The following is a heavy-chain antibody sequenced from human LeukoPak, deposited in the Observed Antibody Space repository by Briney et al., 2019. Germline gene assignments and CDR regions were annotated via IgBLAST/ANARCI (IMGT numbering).Heavy chain of an antibody. CDR2: IIPIFGTA. CDR1: GGTFSSYA. CDR3: AREVGCCSSTSCPEDY. J-gene: IGHJ4*02. V-gene: IGHV1-69*13. D-gene: IGHD2-2*01. Sequence: VASVKVSCKASGGTFSSYAISWVRQAPGQGLEWMGGIIPIFGTANYAQKFQGRVTITADESTSTAYMELSSLRSEDTAVYYCAREVGCCSSTSCPEDYWGQGTLVTVSS.